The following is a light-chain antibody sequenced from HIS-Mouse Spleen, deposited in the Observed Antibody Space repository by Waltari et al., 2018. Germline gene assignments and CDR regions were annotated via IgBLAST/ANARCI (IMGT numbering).Light chain of an antibody. CDR1: SSDVGGYNY. Sequence: QSALTQPASVSGSPGQSITISCTGTSSDVGGYNYVSWYQQHPGKAPKLMLYDVSNRTSGVSNRFSGSKSGNTASLTISGLQAEDEADYYCSSYTSSSTLEFGGGTKLTVL. CDR2: DVS. J-gene: IGLJ3*02. V-gene: IGLV2-14*03. CDR3: SSYTSSSTLE.